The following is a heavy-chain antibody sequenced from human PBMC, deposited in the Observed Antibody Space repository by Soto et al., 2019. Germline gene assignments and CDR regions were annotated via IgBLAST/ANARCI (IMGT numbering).Heavy chain of an antibody. CDR2: IWSDGKKK. J-gene: IGHJ4*01. D-gene: IGHD2-2*01. CDR3: ARDIRISISWYYIDY. V-gene: IGHV3-33*01. Sequence: PGGSLRLSCEASGFTFRDYGIHWVRQAPGKGLEWVAVIWSDGKKKYYADSVEGRFSISRDNSKNTVYLQMNSLRVEDTALYYCARDIRISISWYYIDYWGHGTLVTVSS. CDR1: GFTFRDYG.